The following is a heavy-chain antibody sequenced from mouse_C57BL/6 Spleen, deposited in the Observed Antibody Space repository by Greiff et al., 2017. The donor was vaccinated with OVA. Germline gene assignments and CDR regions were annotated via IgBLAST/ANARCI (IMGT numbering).Heavy chain of an antibody. CDR2: ISYDGSN. D-gene: IGHD2-5*01. Sequence: VQLQQSGPGLVKPSQSLSLTCSVTGYSITSGYYWNWIRQFPGNKLEWMGYISYDGSNNYNPSLKNRISITRDTSKNQFFLKLNSVTTEDTATYYCARDNYSNYDYAMDYWGQGTSVTVSS. V-gene: IGHV3-6*01. CDR1: GYSITSGYY. J-gene: IGHJ4*01. CDR3: ARDNYSNYDYAMDY.